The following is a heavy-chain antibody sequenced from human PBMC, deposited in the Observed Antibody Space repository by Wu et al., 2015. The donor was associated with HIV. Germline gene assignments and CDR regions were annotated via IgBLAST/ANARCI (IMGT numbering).Heavy chain of an antibody. V-gene: IGHV1-69*13. J-gene: IGHJ4*02. CDR2: IIPIYRTT. Sequence: QVQLVQSGAEVKKPGSSVKVSCKASGGSPSNYGISWVRQAPGQGFEWLGRIIPIYRTTNYAQSFHGRVTITADEFTSTAYLELSSLRSEDTALYFCARDEALRMVAATAPFDSWGQGTLITVAS. CDR3: ARDEALRMVAATAPFDS. CDR1: GGSPSNYG. D-gene: IGHD2-15*01.